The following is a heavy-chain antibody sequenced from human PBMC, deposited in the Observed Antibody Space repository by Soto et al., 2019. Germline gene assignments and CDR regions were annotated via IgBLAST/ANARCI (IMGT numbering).Heavy chain of an antibody. CDR3: ARDNIVRTMDLLDY. V-gene: IGHV6-1*01. CDR2: TYYRSRWYN. CDR1: ADSVSSNSVT. Sequence: SQTLSLTCAISADSVSSNSVTWHWIRQSPSRGLEWLGRTYYRSRWYNDYSLSLKSRITINPDTTKNQFSLHLDSVTPEDTAVYYCARDNIVRTMDLLDYWGQGTLVTVLL. D-gene: IGHD1-26*01. J-gene: IGHJ4*02.